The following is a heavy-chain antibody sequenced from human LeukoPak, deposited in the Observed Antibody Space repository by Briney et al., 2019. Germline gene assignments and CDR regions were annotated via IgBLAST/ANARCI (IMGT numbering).Heavy chain of an antibody. V-gene: IGHV3-73*01. CDR3: GKDIVEAGLFFDY. CDR1: GFTFSGSA. J-gene: IGHJ4*02. CDR2: IRSKANSYAT. Sequence: GGSLRLSCAASGFTFSGSAMHWVRQASGKGLEGVGRIRSKANSYATAYAASLKGRFTIPRDDSKNTAHLQMSSLKTEHTAVYYCGKDIVEAGLFFDYWGQGTLVTVSS. D-gene: IGHD2-15*01.